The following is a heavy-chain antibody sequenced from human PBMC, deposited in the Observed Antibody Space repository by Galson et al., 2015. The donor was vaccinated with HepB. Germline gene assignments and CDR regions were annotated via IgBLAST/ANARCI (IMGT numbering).Heavy chain of an antibody. V-gene: IGHV1-46*01. CDR2: INPSGGST. CDR1: GYTFTSYY. D-gene: IGHD3-9*01. J-gene: IGHJ5*02. Sequence: SVKVSCKASGYTFTSYYMHWVRQAPGQGLEWMGIINPSGGSTSYAQKFQGRVTMTRDTSTSTVYMELSSLRSEDTAVYYCARGGIYDILTGYGIGVPHNWFDPWGQGTLVTVSS. CDR3: ARGGIYDILTGYGIGVPHNWFDP.